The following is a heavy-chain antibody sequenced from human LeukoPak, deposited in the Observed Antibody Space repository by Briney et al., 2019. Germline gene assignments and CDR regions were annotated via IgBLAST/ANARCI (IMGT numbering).Heavy chain of an antibody. CDR2: FYTSGST. CDR3: AREEYYDSSGYYQLSLFDY. Sequence: SETLSLTCAVYGGSFSGYYWSWIRQPAGKGLEWIGRFYTSGSTNYNPSLKSRVTMSIDTSKNQFSLKLSSVTAADTAVYYCAREEYYDSSGYYQLSLFDYWGQGTLVTVSS. D-gene: IGHD3-22*01. J-gene: IGHJ4*02. V-gene: IGHV4-4*07. CDR1: GGSFSGYY.